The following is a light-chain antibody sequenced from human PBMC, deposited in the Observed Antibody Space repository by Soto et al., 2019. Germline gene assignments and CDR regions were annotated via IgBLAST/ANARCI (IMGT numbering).Light chain of an antibody. J-gene: IGLJ3*02. V-gene: IGLV1-47*01. CDR3: AAWDDSLSGPV. CDR1: SSNIGSNY. CDR2: RNN. Sequence: QSVLTQPPSASGTPGQRVTISCSGTSSNIGSNYVYWYQQLPGTAPKLLIYRNNQRPSGVPDRFSGPKSGTSASLAISGLRSEDEAAYYCAAWDDSLSGPVFGGGTQLTVL.